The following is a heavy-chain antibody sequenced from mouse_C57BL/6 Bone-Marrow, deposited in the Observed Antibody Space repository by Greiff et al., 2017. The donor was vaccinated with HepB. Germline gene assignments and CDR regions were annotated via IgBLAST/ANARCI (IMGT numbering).Heavy chain of an antibody. J-gene: IGHJ3*01. CDR2: INPSSGYT. D-gene: IGHD2-4*01. V-gene: IGHV1-7*01. CDR3: ASPYDYDEGWFAY. CDR1: GYTFTSYW. Sequence: LVESGAELAKPGASVKLSCKASGYTFTSYWIHWVKQRPGQGLEWIGYINPSSGYTKYNQKFKDKATLTADKSSSTAYMQLSSLTYEDSAVYYCASPYDYDEGWFAYWGQGTRVTVSA.